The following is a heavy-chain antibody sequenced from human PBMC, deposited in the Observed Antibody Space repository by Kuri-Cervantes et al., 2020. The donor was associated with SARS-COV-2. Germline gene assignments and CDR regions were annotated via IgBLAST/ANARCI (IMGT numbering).Heavy chain of an antibody. D-gene: IGHD3-3*01. V-gene: IGHV3-9*01. CDR3: ARIQETTIFGVVIHLYYYMDV. J-gene: IGHJ6*03. CDR1: GFTFDDYA. CDR2: ISWNSGSI. Sequence: GGSLRLSCAASGFTFDDYAMHWVRQAPGKGLEWVSGISWNSGSIGYADSVKGRFTISRDNAKNSLYLQMNSLRAEDTAVYYCARIQETTIFGVVIHLYYYMDVWGKGTTVTVSS.